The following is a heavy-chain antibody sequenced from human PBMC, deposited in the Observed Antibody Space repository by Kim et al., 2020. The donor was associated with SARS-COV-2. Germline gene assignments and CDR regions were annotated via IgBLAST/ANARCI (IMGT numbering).Heavy chain of an antibody. D-gene: IGHD3-16*01. Sequence: GGSLRLSCAGSGFTFSKYAVNWVRQAPGKGLEWVSTVSATGAAKYYADSVTGRFIISRDNSRNTLYLQMNSLRAEDTAVYYCAKGGPGWFDLWGRGTLVT. V-gene: IGHV3-23*01. CDR3: AKGGPGWFDL. CDR1: GFTFSKYA. CDR2: VSATGAAK. J-gene: IGHJ2*01.